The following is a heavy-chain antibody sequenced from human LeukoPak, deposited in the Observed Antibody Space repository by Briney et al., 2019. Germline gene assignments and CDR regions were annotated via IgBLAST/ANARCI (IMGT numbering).Heavy chain of an antibody. J-gene: IGHJ4*02. D-gene: IGHD3-22*01. Sequence: SVKVSCKASGGTFSSYAISWVRQAPGQGLEWMGGIIPIFGTANYAQKFQGRVTITADESTSTAYMELSSLRSEDTAVYYCARDHGYYCDSSHNYFDFWGQGPLDTVSS. CDR2: IIPIFGTA. CDR1: GGTFSSYA. V-gene: IGHV1-69*13. CDR3: ARDHGYYCDSSHNYFDF.